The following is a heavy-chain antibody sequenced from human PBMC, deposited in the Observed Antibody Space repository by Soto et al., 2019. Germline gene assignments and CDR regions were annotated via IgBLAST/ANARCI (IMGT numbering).Heavy chain of an antibody. Sequence: GASVKVSCKASGGTFGSQSFTWVRQAPGQGLEWMGRIVPILDLINYSQKFQDRLTITADKSTSTAYMELSSLTHDDTALYYCARDAGSGWYNRKWGQGTLVTVSS. CDR3: ARDAGSGWYNRK. V-gene: IGHV1-69*04. J-gene: IGHJ4*02. D-gene: IGHD1-20*01. CDR1: GGTFGSQS. CDR2: IVPILDLI.